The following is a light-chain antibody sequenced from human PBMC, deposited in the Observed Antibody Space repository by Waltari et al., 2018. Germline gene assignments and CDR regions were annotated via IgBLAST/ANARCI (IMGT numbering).Light chain of an antibody. CDR1: SSNIGSNY. Sequence: QSVLTQPPSASGTPGQKVTISCNGRSSNIGSNYVYWYQQFPGTAPKILIFKNNQRPSGVPDRFSDSKSGTSASLAINGLRSEDEADYYCAAWDDSLSGLVLGGGTKVTVL. CDR3: AAWDDSLSGLV. V-gene: IGLV1-47*01. J-gene: IGLJ3*02. CDR2: KNN.